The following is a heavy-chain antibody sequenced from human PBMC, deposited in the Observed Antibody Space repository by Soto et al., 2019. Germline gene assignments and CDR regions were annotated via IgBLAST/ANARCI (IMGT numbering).Heavy chain of an antibody. CDR2: INAGNGNT. Sequence: GASVKVSCKASGYTFTSYAMHWVRQAPGQRLEWMGWINAGNGNTKYSQKFQGRVTITRDTSASTAYMELSSLRSEDTAAYYCASSGQLAPYYYYGMDVWGQGTTVTVSS. CDR3: ASSGQLAPYYYYGMDV. V-gene: IGHV1-3*01. D-gene: IGHD6-6*01. CDR1: GYTFTSYA. J-gene: IGHJ6*02.